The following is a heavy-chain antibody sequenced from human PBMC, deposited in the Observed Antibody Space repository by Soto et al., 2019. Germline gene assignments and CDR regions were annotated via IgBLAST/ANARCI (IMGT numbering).Heavy chain of an antibody. V-gene: IGHV1-2*02. J-gene: IGHJ4*02. Sequence: ASVKVSCKTSGYTFTGYYIYWVREAPGQGLEWMGWINPHSGGTDSSQKFQGRVTMTRDTSISTAYMELSRLRSDDTAVYYCAGTSCSSTTCPTTYWGQGTLVTVSS. CDR3: AGTSCSSTTCPTTY. CDR1: GYTFTGYY. D-gene: IGHD2-2*01. CDR2: INPHSGGT.